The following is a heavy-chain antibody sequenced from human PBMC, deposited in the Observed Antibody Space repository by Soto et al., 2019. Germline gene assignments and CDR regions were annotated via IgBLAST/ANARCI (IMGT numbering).Heavy chain of an antibody. CDR2: ISAYNGNT. V-gene: IGHV1-18*01. Sequence: ASVKVSCKASGYSFTSFGISWMRQAPGQGLEWVGWISAYNGNTNYAQKLQGRVTMTTDTSTSTVYMELRSLRSDDTAVYYCARDGRAGALFDYWGQGTLVTVSS. CDR3: ARDGRAGALFDY. CDR1: GYSFTSFG. D-gene: IGHD1-26*01. J-gene: IGHJ4*02.